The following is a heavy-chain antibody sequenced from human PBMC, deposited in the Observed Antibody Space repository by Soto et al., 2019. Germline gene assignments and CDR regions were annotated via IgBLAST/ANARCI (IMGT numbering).Heavy chain of an antibody. V-gene: IGHV3-48*02. CDR1: GFTFSSYS. CDR2: ISSSSSTI. CDR3: ASSSRSGWQYEKFDY. D-gene: IGHD6-19*01. J-gene: IGHJ4*02. Sequence: PGGSLRLSCAASGFTFSSYSMNWVRQAPGKGLEWVSYISSSSSTIYYADSVKGRFTISRDNAKNSLYLQMNSLRDEDTAVYYCASSSRSGWQYEKFDYWGQGTLVTVSS.